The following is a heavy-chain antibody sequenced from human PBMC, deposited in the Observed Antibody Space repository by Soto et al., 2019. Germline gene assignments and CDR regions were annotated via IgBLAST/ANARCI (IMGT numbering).Heavy chain of an antibody. CDR2: ISGGGSYI. V-gene: IGHV3-21*06. CDR1: GFTFSDEN. D-gene: IGHD2-2*01. CDR3: ARDSDCHSTSCFFPPHV. Sequence: QLVESGGGLVKPGGSLRLSCSASGFTFSDENMSWVRQVPGKGLEWVSGISGGGSYIFYAVSVQGRFSISRDNPKNSLFLEMNSLRVEDTAVYYCARDSDCHSTSCFFPPHVWGQGTTVTVSS. J-gene: IGHJ6*02.